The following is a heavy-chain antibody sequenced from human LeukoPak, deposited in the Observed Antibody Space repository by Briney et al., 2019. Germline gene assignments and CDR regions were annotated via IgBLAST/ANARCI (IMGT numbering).Heavy chain of an antibody. CDR1: GFTFSSYA. V-gene: IGHV3-23*01. CDR3: ARSPTSWYFDY. J-gene: IGHJ4*02. CDR2: ISGSGGST. D-gene: IGHD2-2*01. Sequence: GGSLRLSCAASGFTFSSYAMSWVRQAPGKGLEWVSAISGSGGSTYYADSVKGRFTISRDNSKNTLYLQMNSLRPEDTSVYYCARSPTSWYFDYWGQGTLVTVSS.